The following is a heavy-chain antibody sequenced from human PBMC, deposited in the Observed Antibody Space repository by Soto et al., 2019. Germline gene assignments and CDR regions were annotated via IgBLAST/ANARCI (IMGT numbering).Heavy chain of an antibody. CDR3: EKGVVVDTPYFHH. V-gene: IGHV3-30*18. Sequence: QVQLVESGGGVVQPGRSLRLSCAASGFTFSSYGIHGVRQAPGTGLEWVAVISYDGSDKYYADSVNSRFTISRDNSNNTLYLQMDSLRAEDTGVYYCEKGVVVDTPYFHHWGQGTLVTVSS. J-gene: IGHJ1*01. CDR1: GFTFSSYG. CDR2: ISYDGSDK. D-gene: IGHD2-15*01.